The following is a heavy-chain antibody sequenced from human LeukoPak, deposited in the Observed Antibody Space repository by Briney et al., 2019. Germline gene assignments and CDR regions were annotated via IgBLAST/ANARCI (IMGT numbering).Heavy chain of an antibody. CDR2: IYYSGST. CDR1: GGSISSGGYY. Sequence: PSETLSLTCTVSGGSISSGGYYWSWIRQHPGKGLEWIGYIYYSGSTYYNPSLKSRVTISVDTSKNQFYPKLSSVTAADTAVYYCARDFFSCSSTSCYTSFDYWGQGTLVTVSS. CDR3: ARDFFSCSSTSCYTSFDY. D-gene: IGHD2-2*02. J-gene: IGHJ4*02. V-gene: IGHV4-31*03.